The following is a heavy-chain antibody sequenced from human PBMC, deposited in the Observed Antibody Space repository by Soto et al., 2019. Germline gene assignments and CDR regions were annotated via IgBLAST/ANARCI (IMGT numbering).Heavy chain of an antibody. CDR2: VHYTGST. CDR3: ARGNYDSSGYYTRVFDY. V-gene: IGHV4-59*01. J-gene: IGHJ4*02. D-gene: IGHD3-22*01. CDR1: GGSISRYD. Sequence: TLSLTCTVSGGSISRYDGSGVRQPPGKGLEWIGYVHYTGSTNYNSPLKSRVTISVDTSKNQFSLKLSSVTAADTAVYYCARGNYDSSGYYTRVFDYWGPGTLVTVSS.